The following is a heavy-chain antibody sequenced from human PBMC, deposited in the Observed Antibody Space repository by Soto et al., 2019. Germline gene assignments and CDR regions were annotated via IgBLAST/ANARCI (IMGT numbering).Heavy chain of an antibody. V-gene: IGHV3-30-3*01. CDR1: GFTFSPYA. D-gene: IGHD1-26*01. CDR2: ISNDGSNK. CDR3: TRGAPRVGTTHLDV. Sequence: QVQLVESGGGVVQPGRSLRLSCAASGFTFSPYAMHWVRQAPGKGLEWVAVISNDGSNKFYADSVTGRFTISRDNSKNTLYLQMNSLRPEDTALYDCTRGAPRVGTTHLDVWGQGTTVTVSS. J-gene: IGHJ6*02.